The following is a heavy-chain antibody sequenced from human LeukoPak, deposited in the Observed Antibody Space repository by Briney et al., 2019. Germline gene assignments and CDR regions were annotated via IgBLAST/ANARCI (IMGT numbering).Heavy chain of an antibody. CDR1: GFTFSRYG. CDR2: ISYDASNK. Sequence: GGSLRLSCAASGFTFSRYGMHWVRQTPGKGLEWVAVISYDASNKYYADSVKGRFTISRDNSKNTLYLQMNSLRAEDTAVYYCAKDAAYYYDSSGYYPDYWGQGTLVTVSS. V-gene: IGHV3-30*18. D-gene: IGHD3-22*01. CDR3: AKDAAYYYDSSGYYPDY. J-gene: IGHJ4*02.